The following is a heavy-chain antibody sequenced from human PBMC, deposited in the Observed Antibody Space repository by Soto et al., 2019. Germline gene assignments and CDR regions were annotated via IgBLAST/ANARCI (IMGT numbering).Heavy chain of an antibody. CDR3: VRDGTKNLRDRFDP. D-gene: IGHD1-1*01. J-gene: IGHJ5*02. CDR2: IYATGST. V-gene: IGHV4-59*10. CDR1: GGDFSCYY. Sequence: SETLSLTCAVYGGDFSCYYWSWIRQPPGKGLEWIGRIYATGSTDYNPSLKSRITMSVDMSKKQFSLTLRSVTAADTAIYYCVRDGTKNLRDRFDPWGRGILVTVFS.